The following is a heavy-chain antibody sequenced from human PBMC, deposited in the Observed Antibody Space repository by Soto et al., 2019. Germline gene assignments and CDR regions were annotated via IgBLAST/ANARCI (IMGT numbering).Heavy chain of an antibody. CDR2: ISYDGSNK. CDR1: GFTFSSYG. V-gene: IGHV3-30*03. J-gene: IGHJ4*02. Sequence: GGSLRLSCAASGFTFSSYGMHWVRQAPGKGLEWVAVISYDGSNKYYADSVKGRFTISRDNSKNTLYLQMNSLRAEDTAVYYCARVSASGWTKAPVAYWGQGTLVTAPQ. D-gene: IGHD6-19*01. CDR3: ARVSASGWTKAPVAY.